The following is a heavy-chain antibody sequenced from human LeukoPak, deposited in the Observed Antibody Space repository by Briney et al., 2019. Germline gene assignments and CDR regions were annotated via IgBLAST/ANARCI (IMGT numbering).Heavy chain of an antibody. D-gene: IGHD5-12*01. CDR2: ITGSGSAT. CDR1: GSTFSSYA. V-gene: IGHV3-23*01. J-gene: IGHJ4*02. CDR3: AKGVALPSYYYDY. Sequence: RPGGSLRLSCAASGSTFSSYAMRWVRQAPGKGLEWVSSITGSGSATFYADSVKGRFTISRDNSKNTLYLQMNSMRAEDTAVYYCAKGVALPSYYYDYWGQGTLVTVSS.